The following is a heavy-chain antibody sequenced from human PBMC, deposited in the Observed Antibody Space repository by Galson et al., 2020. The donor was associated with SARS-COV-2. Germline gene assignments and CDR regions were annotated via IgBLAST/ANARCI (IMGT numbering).Heavy chain of an antibody. CDR1: GYTLTELS. CDR2: FDPEDGET. J-gene: IGHJ5*02. D-gene: IGHD3-3*01. Sequence: ASVKVSCKVSGYTLTELSMHWVRQAPGKGLEWMGGFDPEDGETIYAQKFQGRVTMTEDTSTDTAYMELSSLRSEDTAVYYCAISPPIGVPNWFDPWGQVTLVTVSS. V-gene: IGHV1-24*01. CDR3: AISPPIGVPNWFDP.